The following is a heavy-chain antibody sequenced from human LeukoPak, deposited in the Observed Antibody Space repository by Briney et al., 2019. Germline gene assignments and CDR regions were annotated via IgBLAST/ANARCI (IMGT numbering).Heavy chain of an antibody. CDR3: TTDDYYDTSGYHPGFDY. CDR1: GFTFSNAW. Sequence: GGSLRLSCAASGFTFSNAWMSWVRQAPGKGLEWVGRIKTKTDGGTTDYPAPVKGRFTISRDDSKNTLYLQMNSLKTEDTAGYYCTTDDYYDTSGYHPGFDYWGQGTLVTVSS. J-gene: IGHJ4*02. CDR2: IKTKTDGGTT. V-gene: IGHV3-15*01. D-gene: IGHD3-22*01.